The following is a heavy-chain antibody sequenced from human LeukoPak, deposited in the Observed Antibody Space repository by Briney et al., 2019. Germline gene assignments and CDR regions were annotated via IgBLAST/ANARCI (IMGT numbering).Heavy chain of an antibody. J-gene: IGHJ6*03. D-gene: IGHD3-9*01. CDR3: AKAPYDNKYYYMGV. CDR1: GLTFSSYA. CDR2: VSGSGSVT. Sequence: GGSLRLSCTGSGLTFSSYAMNWVRQAPGKGLEWVSSVSGSGSVTFYGDSVKGRFTISRDNSKNTLYLQMDSLRAEDTAVYYCAKAPYDNKYYYMGVWGRGTTVTVSS. V-gene: IGHV3-23*01.